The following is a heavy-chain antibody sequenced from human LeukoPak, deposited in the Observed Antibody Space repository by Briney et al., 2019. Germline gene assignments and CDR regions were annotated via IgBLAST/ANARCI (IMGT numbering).Heavy chain of an antibody. CDR1: GYTFTSYG. J-gene: IGHJ6*02. V-gene: IGHV1-18*01. CDR3: AASYGSGSYYNPQYYYYGMDV. Sequence: ASVKVSFKASGYTFTSYGISWVRQAPGQGLEWMGWISAYNGNTNYAQKLQGRVTMTTDTSTSTAYMELRSLRSDDTAVYYCAASYGSGSYYNPQYYYYGMDVWGQGTTVTVSS. D-gene: IGHD3-10*01. CDR2: ISAYNGNT.